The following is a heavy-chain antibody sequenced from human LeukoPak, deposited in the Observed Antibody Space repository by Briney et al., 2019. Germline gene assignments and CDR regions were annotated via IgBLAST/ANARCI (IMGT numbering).Heavy chain of an antibody. CDR3: ARYCSSTSCYRRGEVDY. J-gene: IGHJ4*02. CDR2: IYYSGST. D-gene: IGHD2-2*01. V-gene: IGHV4-59*01. CDR1: GGSISSYY. Sequence: PSETLSLTCTVSGGSISSYYWSWIRQPPGKGLEWIGYIYYSGSTNYNPSLKSRVTISVDTSKNQFSLKLSSVTAADTAVYYCARYCSSTSCYRRGEVDYWGQGTLVTVSS.